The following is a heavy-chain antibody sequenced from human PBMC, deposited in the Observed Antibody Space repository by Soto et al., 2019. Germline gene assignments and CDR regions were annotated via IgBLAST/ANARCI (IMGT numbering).Heavy chain of an antibody. V-gene: IGHV3-23*01. CDR1: GFVFKDFA. CDR3: TKGDSSGYFDPSAGYSTPDH. J-gene: IGHJ5*02. CDR2: ITTSDDIT. D-gene: IGHD2-15*01. Sequence: EVQLFESGGGLVEPGESLRLSCAASGFVFKDFAMSWVRQAPGKGLEWVSTITTSDDITYSADSVRGRFTISRDNSANILFLQMSSLRGDETDTYYCTKGDSSGYFDPSAGYSTPDHWGQGTLVTVSS.